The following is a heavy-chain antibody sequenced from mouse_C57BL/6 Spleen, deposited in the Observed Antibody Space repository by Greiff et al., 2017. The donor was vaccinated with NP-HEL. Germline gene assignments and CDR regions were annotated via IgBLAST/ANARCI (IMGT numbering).Heavy chain of an antibody. Sequence: QVQLKQPGAELVRPGSSVKLSCKASGYTFTSYWMHWVKQRPIQGLEWIGNIDPSDSETHYNQKFKDKATLTVDKSSSTAYMQRSSLTSEDSAVYYCARLRYYGSGGYYFDYWGQGTTLTVSS. CDR2: IDPSDSET. V-gene: IGHV1-52*01. D-gene: IGHD1-1*01. CDR1: GYTFTSYW. CDR3: ARLRYYGSGGYYFDY. J-gene: IGHJ2*01.